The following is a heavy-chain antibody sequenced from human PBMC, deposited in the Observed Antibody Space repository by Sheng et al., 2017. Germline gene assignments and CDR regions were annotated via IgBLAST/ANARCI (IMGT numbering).Heavy chain of an antibody. Sequence: QLQLQESGPGLVKPSETLSLTYSVSSGSISSSSYYWGWIRQPPGKGLEWIGTIYYSGSTYYNPSLQSRVTISVDTSKNQFSLKLSSVTAADTAVYFCARHGHDYGDYGDYYYYYMDVWGKGTTVTVSS. J-gene: IGHJ6*03. CDR1: SGSISSSSYY. CDR3: ARHGHDYGDYGDYYYYYMDV. V-gene: IGHV4-39*01. D-gene: IGHD4-17*01. CDR2: IYYSGST.